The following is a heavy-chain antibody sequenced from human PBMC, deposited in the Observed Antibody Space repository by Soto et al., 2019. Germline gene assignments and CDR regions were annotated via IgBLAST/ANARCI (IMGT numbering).Heavy chain of an antibody. D-gene: IGHD2-15*01. V-gene: IGHV1-18*01. Sequence: ASVKVSCKASGYTFTSYGISWVRQAPGQGLEWMGWISAYNGNTNYAQKLQGRVTMTTDTSTSTAYMELRSLRSDDTAVYYCAKGLSGSSPYNWFDPWGQGTLVTVS. CDR2: ISAYNGNT. J-gene: IGHJ5*02. CDR1: GYTFTSYG. CDR3: AKGLSGSSPYNWFDP.